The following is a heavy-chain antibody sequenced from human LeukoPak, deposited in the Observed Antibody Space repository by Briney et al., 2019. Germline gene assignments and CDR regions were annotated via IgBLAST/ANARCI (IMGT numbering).Heavy chain of an antibody. V-gene: IGHV1-18*01. J-gene: IGHJ6*02. D-gene: IGHD1-26*01. Sequence: ASVKVSCKASGGTSSSYAISWVRQAPGQGLEWMGWISAYNGNTNYAQKLQGRVTMTTDTSTSTAYMELRSLRSDDTAVYYCARDRAGATYYYYYGMDVWGQGTTVTVSS. CDR2: ISAYNGNT. CDR1: GGTSSSYA. CDR3: ARDRAGATYYYYYGMDV.